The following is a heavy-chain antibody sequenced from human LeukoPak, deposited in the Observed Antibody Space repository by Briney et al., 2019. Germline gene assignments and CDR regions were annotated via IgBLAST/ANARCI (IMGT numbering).Heavy chain of an antibody. Sequence: GGSLRLSCAASGFTFSSYTMSWVRQAPGKGLEWVSGISGSGGSTYYADSVKGRFTTSRDNSKNTLYLQMNSLRAEDTALYYCAKDTLLLLYWGQGTLVTVSS. CDR2: ISGSGGST. D-gene: IGHD3-22*01. CDR1: GFTFSSYT. CDR3: AKDTLLLLY. V-gene: IGHV3-23*01. J-gene: IGHJ4*02.